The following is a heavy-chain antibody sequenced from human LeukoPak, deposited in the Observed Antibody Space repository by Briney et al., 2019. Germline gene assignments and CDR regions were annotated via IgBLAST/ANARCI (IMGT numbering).Heavy chain of an antibody. V-gene: IGHV3-23*01. CDR1: GFTFSSYA. D-gene: IGHD3-10*01. Sequence: GGSLRLSCAVSGFTFSSYAMNWVRQAPGKGLEWVSAISGSGGSTYYADSVKGRFTISRDNSKNTLYLQMNGLRAEDTAVYYCAKPPGPRRLDPWGQGTLVTVSS. J-gene: IGHJ5*02. CDR3: AKPPGPRRLDP. CDR2: ISGSGGST.